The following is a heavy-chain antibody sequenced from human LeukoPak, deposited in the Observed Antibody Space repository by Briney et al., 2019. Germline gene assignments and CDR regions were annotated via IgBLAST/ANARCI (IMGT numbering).Heavy chain of an antibody. Sequence: PSETLSLTCTVSSGSISSYYWSWIRQPAGKGLEWIGRLYIRGSTNYNPSLKSRVTMSVDTSKNQFSLKLTSVTAADTAVYYCARDQGYFDFDYWGQGILVTVSS. V-gene: IGHV4-4*07. CDR3: ARDQGYFDFDY. D-gene: IGHD3-3*01. CDR2: LYIRGST. CDR1: SGSISSYY. J-gene: IGHJ4*02.